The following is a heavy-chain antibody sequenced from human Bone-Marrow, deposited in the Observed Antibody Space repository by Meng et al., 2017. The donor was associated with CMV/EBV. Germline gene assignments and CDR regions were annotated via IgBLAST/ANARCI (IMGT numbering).Heavy chain of an antibody. Sequence: SRGLSCAAYGLACNIYVMSWIRRAPGKGLELVSGISTGGVNTYYADSVNGRFTISRDDAKNTLYLEMNNLSDDDTAVYYCAKIIHGGWGQGTLVTVSS. CDR1: GLACNIYV. CDR2: ISTGGVNT. V-gene: IGHV3-23*01. D-gene: IGHD3-16*01. CDR3: AKIIHGG. J-gene: IGHJ4*02.